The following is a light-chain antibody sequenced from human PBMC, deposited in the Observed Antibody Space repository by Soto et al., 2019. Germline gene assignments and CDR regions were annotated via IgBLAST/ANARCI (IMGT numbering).Light chain of an antibody. J-gene: IGLJ1*01. Sequence: QSALTQPASVSGSPGQSITISCTGTSSDVGGYNYVSWYQQHPGKAPKLMIYDVSNRPSGVSNRFSGSKSGNTASLTISGLQAEDEADYYCSSYTSSSSWDFGTGTQLTVL. CDR3: SSYTSSSSWD. CDR2: DVS. V-gene: IGLV2-14*01. CDR1: SSDVGGYNY.